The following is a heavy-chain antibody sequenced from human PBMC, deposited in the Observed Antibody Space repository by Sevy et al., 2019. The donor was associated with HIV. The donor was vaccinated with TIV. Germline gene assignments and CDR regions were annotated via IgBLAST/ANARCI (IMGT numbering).Heavy chain of an antibody. CDR2: INPYSGGT. V-gene: IGHV1-2*02. CDR1: RYNFNAFY. CDR3: ARDRFYGGDSVTFAGDY. D-gene: IGHD2-21*02. Sequence: ASVKVSCKASRYNFNAFYIHWVRQAPGQGLEWMGWINPYSGGTNYAQKFQGRVTMTTDTSISVVYMELSRLTSDDTAVYYCARDRFYGGDSVTFAGDYWGQGTLVTVSS. J-gene: IGHJ4*02.